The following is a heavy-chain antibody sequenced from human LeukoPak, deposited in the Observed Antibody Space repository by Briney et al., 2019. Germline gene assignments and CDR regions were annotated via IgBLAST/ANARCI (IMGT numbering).Heavy chain of an antibody. Sequence: PGGSLRLSCAASGFTFSSYSMNWVRQAPGKGLECVSYISSSSSYIYYADSVKGRFTISRDNAKNSLYLQMHSLRAEDTAVYYCARAGSSSWYLVAYWGQGTLVTVSS. V-gene: IGHV3-21*01. J-gene: IGHJ4*02. CDR1: GFTFSSYS. CDR2: ISSSSSYI. D-gene: IGHD6-13*01. CDR3: ARAGSSSWYLVAY.